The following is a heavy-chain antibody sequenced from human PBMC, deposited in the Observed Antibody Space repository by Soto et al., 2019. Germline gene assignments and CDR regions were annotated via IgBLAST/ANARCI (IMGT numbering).Heavy chain of an antibody. V-gene: IGHV4-59*01. J-gene: IGHJ5*02. D-gene: IGHD3-22*01. CDR3: ARDVLDYDSSGYYYWWFDP. CDR2: IYYSGST. Sequence: QVQLQESGPGLVKPSETLSLTCTVSGGSISSYYWSWIRQPPGKGLEWIGYIYYSGSTNYNPSLKSRVTISVDTSKNQFSLKLSSVTAADTAVYYCARDVLDYDSSGYYYWWFDPWGQGTLVTVSS. CDR1: GGSISSYY.